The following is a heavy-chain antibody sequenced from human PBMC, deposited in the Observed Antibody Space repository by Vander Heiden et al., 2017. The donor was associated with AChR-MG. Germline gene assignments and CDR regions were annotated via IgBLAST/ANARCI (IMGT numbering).Heavy chain of an antibody. Sequence: QVQLVQSGAEVKKPGASVKASCKVYGSTLTELSMHWVGQAPGKGLEWKGGFDPEDGETVYAQKFQGRVTMTEDTSTDTAYMELSSLRSEDTALFYCATHSGQFSGLHLGELSLSPFDYWGQGTLVTVSS. CDR3: ATHSGQFSGLHLGELSLSPFDY. V-gene: IGHV1-24*01. D-gene: IGHD3-16*02. CDR2: FDPEDGET. J-gene: IGHJ4*02. CDR1: GSTLTELS.